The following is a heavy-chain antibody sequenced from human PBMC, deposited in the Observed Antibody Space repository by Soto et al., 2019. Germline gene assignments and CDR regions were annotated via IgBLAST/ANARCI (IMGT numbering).Heavy chain of an antibody. CDR1: GYTFTDYG. Sequence: QVQLVESGAEVKKPGASVKVSCKVSGYTFTDYGISWVRQDPGQGVEWMGWISGYNGNTKYAQKLQGIVTMTTDTPTNTAYMELRSLRSDDTAVYYCARDREYYYDSSGNFYYHYGLDVWGQGTTVTVS. CDR3: ARDREYYYDSSGNFYYHYGLDV. V-gene: IGHV1-18*04. CDR2: ISGYNGNT. J-gene: IGHJ6*02. D-gene: IGHD3-22*01.